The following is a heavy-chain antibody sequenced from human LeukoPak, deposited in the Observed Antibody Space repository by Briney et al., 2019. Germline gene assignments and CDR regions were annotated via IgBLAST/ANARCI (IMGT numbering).Heavy chain of an antibody. CDR3: ARGRGSGHKEDWFDP. CDR2: MNPNSGNT. CDR1: GYTFTTYD. Sequence: GASVKVSCKASGYTFTTYDINWVRQATGQGLEWMGWMNPNSGNTGYTQRFQGRVTMTRNTSISTAYMELSSLRSEDTAVYYCARGRGSGHKEDWFDPWGQGTLVTVSS. D-gene: IGHD6-19*01. V-gene: IGHV1-8*01. J-gene: IGHJ5*02.